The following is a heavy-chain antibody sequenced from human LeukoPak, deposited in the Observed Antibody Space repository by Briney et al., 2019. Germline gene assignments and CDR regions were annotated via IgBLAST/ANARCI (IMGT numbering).Heavy chain of an antibody. CDR2: TYYRSKWSN. V-gene: IGHV6-1*01. CDR1: GDTVSTTSAA. J-gene: IGHJ4*02. D-gene: IGHD2-2*01. Sequence: SQPLSLTCAIPGDTVSTTSAAWNCTRQSPSRGLEWLGRTYYRSKWSNDYAVSVKSRITINPDTSKNQFSLQLNSVTPEDTAVYYCARLHCTSTSCSSDYRGQGTLVTVSS. CDR3: ARLHCTSTSCSSDY.